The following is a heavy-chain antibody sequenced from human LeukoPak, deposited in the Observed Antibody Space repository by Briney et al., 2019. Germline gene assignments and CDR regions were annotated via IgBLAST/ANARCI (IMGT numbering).Heavy chain of an antibody. CDR2: ISYGGSNK. J-gene: IGHJ4*02. CDR1: GFTFSSYG. V-gene: IGHV3-30*18. D-gene: IGHD1-26*01. CDR3: AKDLGSYPILDY. Sequence: GRSLRLSCAASGFTFSSYGMHWVRQAPGKGLEWVAVISYGGSNKYYADSVKGRFTISRDNSKNTLYLQMNSLRAEDTAVYYCAKDLGSYPILDYWGQGTLVTVSS.